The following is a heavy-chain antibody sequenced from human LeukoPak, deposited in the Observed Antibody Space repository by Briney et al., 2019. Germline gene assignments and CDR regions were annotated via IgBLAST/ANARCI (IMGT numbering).Heavy chain of an antibody. CDR3: AKEVSRYYGSGSYSDY. CDR2: ISGSGGST. CDR1: GFTFSSYA. V-gene: IGHV3-23*01. J-gene: IGHJ4*02. Sequence: GGSLRLSCAASGFTFSSYAMSWVRQAPGKGLEWVSAISGSGGSTYYADSVKGRFTISRDNSKNTLYLQMNSLRAEDTAVYYCAKEVSRYYGSGSYSDYWGQGTLVTVSS. D-gene: IGHD3-10*01.